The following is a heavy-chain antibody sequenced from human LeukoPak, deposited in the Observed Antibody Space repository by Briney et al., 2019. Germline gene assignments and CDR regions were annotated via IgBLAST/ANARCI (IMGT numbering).Heavy chain of an antibody. J-gene: IGHJ4*02. Sequence: SETLSLTCTVPGGSISSYYWSWIRQPPGKGLEWIGYIYYSGSTNYNPSLKSRVTISVDTSKNQFSLKLSSVTAADTAVYYCARGADGTYYYGSGSYLLFRYFDYWGQGTLVTVSS. D-gene: IGHD3-10*01. CDR3: ARGADGTYYYGSGSYLLFRYFDY. CDR2: IYYSGST. V-gene: IGHV4-59*01. CDR1: GGSISSYY.